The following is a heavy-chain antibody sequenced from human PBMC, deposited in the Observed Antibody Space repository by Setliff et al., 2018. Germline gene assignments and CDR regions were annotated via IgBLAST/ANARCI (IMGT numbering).Heavy chain of an antibody. CDR2: ISAYDGNT. CDR3: ARSEEQWLNPGFFDY. D-gene: IGHD6-19*01. V-gene: IGHV1-18*01. Sequence: GASVKVSCKASGYTFTRYCISWVRQAPGQGLEWMGWISAYDGNTNYAQKLQGRVTMTTDTSTSTAYMEVRSLRSDDTAVYYCARSEEQWLNPGFFDYWGQGTLVTSPQ. CDR1: GYTFTRYC. J-gene: IGHJ4*02.